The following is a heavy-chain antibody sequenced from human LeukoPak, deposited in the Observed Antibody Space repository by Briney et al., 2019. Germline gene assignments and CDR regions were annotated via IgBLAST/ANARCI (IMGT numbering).Heavy chain of an antibody. V-gene: IGHV3-30*02. CDR3: AKARDSANYYFDS. CDR2: IQDEGISK. CDR1: GFTFRSYD. J-gene: IGHJ4*02. D-gene: IGHD1-26*01. Sequence: GGSLRLSCLGSGFTFRSYDMHWVRQAPGKGPEWVAFIQDEGISKNYGDPVKGRFAISRDNFKNTVYLEMTSLTTEDTALYYCAKARDSANYYFDSWGQATLVTVSS.